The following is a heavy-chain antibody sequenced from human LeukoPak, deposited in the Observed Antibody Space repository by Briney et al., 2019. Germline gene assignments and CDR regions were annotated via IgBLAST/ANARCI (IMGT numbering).Heavy chain of an antibody. V-gene: IGHV4-30-4*01. J-gene: IGHJ5*02. CDR1: GGSISSGDYY. CDR3: ASAKSSMVRGVEPRIDP. Sequence: SETLSLTCTVSGGSISSGDYYWSWIRQPPGKGLEWIGYIYYSGSTYYNPSLKSRVTISVDTSKNQFSLKLSSVTAADTAVYYCASAKSSMVRGVEPRIDPWGQGTLVTVSS. D-gene: IGHD3-10*01. CDR2: IYYSGST.